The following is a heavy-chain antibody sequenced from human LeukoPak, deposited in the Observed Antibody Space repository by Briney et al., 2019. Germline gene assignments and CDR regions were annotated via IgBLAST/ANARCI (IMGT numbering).Heavy chain of an antibody. CDR2: ISAYNGKA. CDR3: SRFXSXSLXAPFDF. V-gene: IGHV1-18*01. Sequence: GASVKVSCKASGYTFSNYGIIWVRQAPGQGLEWMGWISAYNGKAKYSQRVQGRVTLTADTSTSTAYMEIRTLRFDDTAIYYCSRFXSXSLXAPFDFXGQGTLVTVSS. CDR1: GYTFSNYG. J-gene: IGHJ4*01.